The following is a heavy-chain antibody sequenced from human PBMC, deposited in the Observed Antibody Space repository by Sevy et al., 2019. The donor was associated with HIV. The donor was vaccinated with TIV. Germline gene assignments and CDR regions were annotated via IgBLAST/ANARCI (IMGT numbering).Heavy chain of an antibody. V-gene: IGHV4-59*01. CDR3: ARDPVAVAPYFDN. CDR2: VYYSGNT. CDR1: GGSISSYY. D-gene: IGHD6-19*01. Sequence: SETLSLTCSVSGGSISSYYCSWIRQSPGKGLEWIGYVYYSGNTNYNSSLKSRVTISIDTSKNQFSLKLRSVTAADTAVYYCARDPVAVAPYFDNWGQGTLVTVSS. J-gene: IGHJ4*02.